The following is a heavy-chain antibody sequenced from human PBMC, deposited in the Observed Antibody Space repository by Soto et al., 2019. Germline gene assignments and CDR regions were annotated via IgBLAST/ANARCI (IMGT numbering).Heavy chain of an antibody. Sequence: EVQLVESGGGLVQPGRSLRLSCAASGFTFDDYGMHWVRQVPGKGLEWVSGISWNSGKIGYADSVKGRFTISRDNAKNSLYLQMNSLRAEDTALYYCAKASSGGYTYGYFYWGQGTLVTVSS. J-gene: IGHJ4*02. CDR2: ISWNSGKI. CDR3: AKASSGGYTYGYFY. D-gene: IGHD5-18*01. CDR1: GFTFDDYG. V-gene: IGHV3-9*01.